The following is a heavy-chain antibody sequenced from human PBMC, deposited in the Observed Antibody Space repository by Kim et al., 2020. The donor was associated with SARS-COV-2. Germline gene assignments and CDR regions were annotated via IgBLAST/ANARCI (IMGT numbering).Heavy chain of an antibody. D-gene: IGHD3-3*01. J-gene: IGHJ6*02. CDR3: AKEVRDYDFWSGSDYYYYGMDV. Sequence: GGSLRLSCAASRFTFSSYGMHWVRQAPGKGLEWVALISYDGSNKYFADSVKGRFTISRDNSKNTLYLQMNSLRAEDTAVYYCAKEVRDYDFWSGSDYYYYGMDVWGQGTTVTVSS. CDR1: RFTFSSYG. V-gene: IGHV3-30*18. CDR2: ISYDGSNK.